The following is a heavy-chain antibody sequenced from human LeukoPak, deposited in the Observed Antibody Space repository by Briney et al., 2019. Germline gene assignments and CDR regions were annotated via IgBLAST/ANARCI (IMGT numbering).Heavy chain of an antibody. CDR2: ISGSGGST. Sequence: GGSLRLSCAASGFTFSSYAMSWVRQAPGKGLEWVSAISGSGGSTYYADSVKGRFTISRGNSKNTLYLQMNSLRAEDTAVYYCAKWGQLRDIVVVPAAISHYYYYGMDVWGQGTTVTVSS. CDR3: AKWGQLRDIVVVPAAISHYYYYGMDV. CDR1: GFTFSSYA. J-gene: IGHJ6*02. D-gene: IGHD2-2*01. V-gene: IGHV3-23*01.